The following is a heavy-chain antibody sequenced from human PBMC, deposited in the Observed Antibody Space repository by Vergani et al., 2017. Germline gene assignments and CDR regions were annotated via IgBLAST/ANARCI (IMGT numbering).Heavy chain of an antibody. CDR1: GGTFSSYT. CDR2: IIPILGIA. D-gene: IGHD4-11*01. V-gene: IGHV1-69*02. J-gene: IGHJ6*02. CDR3: ARLQALNYYYYYGMDV. Sequence: QVQLVQSGAEVKKPGSSVKVSCKASGGTFSSYTISWVRQAPGQGLEWMGRIIPILGIANYAQKFQGRVTMTRDTSITTAYMELRRLRYDDAAVYYCARLQALNYYYYYGMDVWGQGTTVTVSS.